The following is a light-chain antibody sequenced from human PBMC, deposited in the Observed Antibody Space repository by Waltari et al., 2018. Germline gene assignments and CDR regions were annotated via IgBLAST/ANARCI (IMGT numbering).Light chain of an antibody. Sequence: QSVLTQPPSASGTPGQTVIISCSGSSSHIGHSYVYWYQHVPGTAPKFLIYRNEKRPSGVPDRFSGSKSGTSASLTISGLRSEDEAVYYCAAWDATSYVFGTGTKLTVL. J-gene: IGLJ1*01. V-gene: IGLV1-47*01. CDR1: SSHIGHSY. CDR3: AAWDATSYV. CDR2: RNE.